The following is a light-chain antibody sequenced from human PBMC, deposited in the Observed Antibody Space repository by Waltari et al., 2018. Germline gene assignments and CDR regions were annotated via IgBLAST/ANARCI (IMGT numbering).Light chain of an antibody. CDR2: AAS. V-gene: IGKV1-12*01. J-gene: IGKJ1*01. CDR3: QQASSFPRT. CDR1: QCISTW. Sequence: DIQMTQSPSSVSASVGARVTITCRASQCISTWLAWYQQKAGKAPKLLIYAASNLQTGVPSRFSGSGSGTDFTLTISSLQPEDSATYYCQQASSFPRTFGQGTKVEIK.